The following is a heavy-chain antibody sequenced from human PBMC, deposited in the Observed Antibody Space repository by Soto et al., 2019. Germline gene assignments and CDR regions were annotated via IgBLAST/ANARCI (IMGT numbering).Heavy chain of an antibody. CDR2: INTNTGNP. J-gene: IGHJ6*02. Sequence: ASVKVSCKASGYTFTSYAMNWVRQAPGQGLEWMGWINTNTGNPTYAQGFTGRFVFSLDTSVSTAYLQICSLKAEDTAVYYCARGDWGGQQLVPYYYYGMDVWGQ. V-gene: IGHV7-4-1*01. D-gene: IGHD6-13*01. CDR3: ARGDWGGQQLVPYYYYGMDV. CDR1: GYTFTSYA.